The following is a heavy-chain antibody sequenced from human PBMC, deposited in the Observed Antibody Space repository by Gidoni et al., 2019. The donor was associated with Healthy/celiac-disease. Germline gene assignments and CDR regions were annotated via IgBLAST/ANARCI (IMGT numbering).Heavy chain of an antibody. D-gene: IGHD3-10*01. CDR3: ARDSIGFGELFYYYGMDV. CDR2: IYHSGST. Sequence: QVQLQESGPGLVKPSETLSLTCTVSGYSISSGYYWGWIRQPPGKGLEWIGSIYHSGSTYYNPSLKSRVTISVDTSKNQFSLKLSSVTAADTAVYYCARDSIGFGELFYYYGMDVWGQGTTVTVSS. CDR1: GYSISSGYY. V-gene: IGHV4-38-2*02. J-gene: IGHJ6*02.